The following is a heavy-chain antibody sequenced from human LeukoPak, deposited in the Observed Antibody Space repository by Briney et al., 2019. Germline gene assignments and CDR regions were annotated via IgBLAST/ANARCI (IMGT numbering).Heavy chain of an antibody. CDR1: GFTFISYW. J-gene: IGHJ4*02. CDR2: IYSGGST. V-gene: IGHV3-53*01. CDR3: ARDLPMR. Sequence: GGSLRLSCAASGFTFISYWMSWVRQAPGKGLEWVSVIYSGGSTYYADSVKGRFTISRDNSKNTLYLQMNSLRAEDTAVYYCARDLPMRWGQGTLVTVSS.